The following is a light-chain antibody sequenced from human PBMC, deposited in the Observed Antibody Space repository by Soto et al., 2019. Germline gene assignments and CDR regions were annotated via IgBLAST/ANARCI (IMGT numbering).Light chain of an antibody. CDR3: QQRSDWPWT. J-gene: IGKJ1*01. Sequence: EIVLTQSPGTLALSPGRRGTLSCRASESVTDYLALYQQKPGQAPRLLVYDVSNRATGIPARFSGGGSGTDFTLTISNVEPEDFAVYYCQQRSDWPWTFGQGTKVDIK. CDR2: DVS. CDR1: ESVTDY. V-gene: IGKV3-11*01.